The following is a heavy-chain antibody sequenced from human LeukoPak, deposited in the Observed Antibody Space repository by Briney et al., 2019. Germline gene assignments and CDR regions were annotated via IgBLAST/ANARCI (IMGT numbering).Heavy chain of an antibody. J-gene: IGHJ4*02. CDR1: GFTFSSYS. D-gene: IGHD3-10*01. CDR2: ISSSGSTI. Sequence: GGSLRLSCTASGFTFSSYSVNWVRQAPGKGLEWVSYISSSGSTIYYADSVKGRFTISRDNAKNSLYLQMNSLRAEDTAVYYCASSRFGSGNYYKDYWGQGTLVTVST. V-gene: IGHV3-48*04. CDR3: ASSRFGSGNYYKDY.